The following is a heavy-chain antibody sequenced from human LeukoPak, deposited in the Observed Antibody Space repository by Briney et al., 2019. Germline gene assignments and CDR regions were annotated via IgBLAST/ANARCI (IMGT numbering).Heavy chain of an antibody. J-gene: IGHJ3*02. CDR2: ISSSSSTI. Sequence: GGSLRLSCAASGFTFSSYSMNWVRQAPGKGLEWVSYISSSSSTIYYADSVKGRFTISRDNAKNSLYLQMNSLRAEDTAVYYCARVSSLLREIDAFDIWGQGTMVTVSS. D-gene: IGHD2/OR15-2a*01. CDR1: GFTFSSYS. V-gene: IGHV3-48*04. CDR3: ARVSSLLREIDAFDI.